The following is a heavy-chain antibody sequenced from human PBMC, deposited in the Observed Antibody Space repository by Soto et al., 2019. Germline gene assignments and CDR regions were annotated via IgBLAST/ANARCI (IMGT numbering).Heavy chain of an antibody. CDR2: IIPIFGTA. J-gene: IGHJ6*02. V-gene: IGHV1-69*13. CDR1: GGTFSSYA. Sequence: SVKVSCKASGGTFSSYAISWVRQAPGQGLEWMGGIIPIFGTANYAQKFQGRVTITADESTSTAYMELSSLRSEDTAVYYCARKYYYDSSGYYYGYYGMDVWGQGTTVTVPS. D-gene: IGHD3-22*01. CDR3: ARKYYYDSSGYYYGYYGMDV.